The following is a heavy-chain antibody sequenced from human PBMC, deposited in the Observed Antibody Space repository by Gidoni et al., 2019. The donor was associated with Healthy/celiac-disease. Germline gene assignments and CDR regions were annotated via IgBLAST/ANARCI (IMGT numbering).Heavy chain of an antibody. D-gene: IGHD6-19*01. Sequence: EVQLVESGGGLVQPGRSLRLSCAASGFTFDDYAMHWVRPAPGKGLEWVSCISGNSGSVGYADSVKSRFTISRDNAKNSLYLQMNSLRAEDTALYHCAKGVHGQWLAYHDYWGQGTLVTVSS. J-gene: IGHJ4*02. CDR3: AKGVHGQWLAYHDY. V-gene: IGHV3-9*01. CDR2: ISGNSGSV. CDR1: GFTFDDYA.